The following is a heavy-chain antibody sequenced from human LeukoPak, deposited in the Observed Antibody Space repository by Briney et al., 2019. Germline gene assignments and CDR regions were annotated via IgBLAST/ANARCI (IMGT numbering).Heavy chain of an antibody. D-gene: IGHD4-4*01. CDR3: AKTVVTSTEYFQH. V-gene: IGHV4-39*01. CDR1: GGSISSSSYC. J-gene: IGHJ1*01. CDR2: IYYSGST. Sequence: SETLSLTCTVSGGSISSSSYCWGWLRQPPGKGLEWIGSIYYSGSTYYNPSLKSRVTISVDTSKNQFSLKLSSVTAADTAVYYCAKTVVTSTEYFQHWGQGTLVTVSS.